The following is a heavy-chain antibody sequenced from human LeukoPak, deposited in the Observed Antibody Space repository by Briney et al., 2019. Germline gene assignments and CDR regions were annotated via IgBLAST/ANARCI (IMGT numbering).Heavy chain of an antibody. CDR3: AGSEGGYDIEYPFDY. V-gene: IGHV3-30*03. CDR1: GFTFSSYD. Sequence: GRSLRLSCAASGFTFSSYDMHWVRQAPGKGLEWVAVISYDGSNKYYADSVKGRFTISRDNSKNTLYLQMNSLRAEDTAVYYCAGSEGGYDIEYPFDYWGQGTLVTVSS. CDR2: ISYDGSNK. J-gene: IGHJ4*02. D-gene: IGHD5-12*01.